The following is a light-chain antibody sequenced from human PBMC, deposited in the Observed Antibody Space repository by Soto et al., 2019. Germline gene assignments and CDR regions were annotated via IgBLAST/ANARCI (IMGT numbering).Light chain of an antibody. V-gene: IGLV2-8*01. Sequence: QPALTQPPSASGSPGQSVAISCTGTSSDVGGYNYVSWYQQHPGKAPKLMIYEVNKRPSGVPDRFSGSKSGNTASLTVSGLQPEDEADYYCSSYAGSSNVFGTGTKVTVL. CDR3: SSYAGSSNV. CDR1: SSDVGGYNY. CDR2: EVN. J-gene: IGLJ1*01.